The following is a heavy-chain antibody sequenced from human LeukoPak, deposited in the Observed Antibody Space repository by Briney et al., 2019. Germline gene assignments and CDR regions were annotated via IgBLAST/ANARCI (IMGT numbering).Heavy chain of an antibody. J-gene: IGHJ5*02. Sequence: ASVKVSCKASGYTFTSYDINWVRQATGQGLEWMGWMNPNRGNTGYAQKFQGRVTMTRNTSISTAYMELSSLRSEDTAVYYCARGPVAVAPFDPWGQGTLVTVSS. CDR3: ARGPVAVAPFDP. CDR2: MNPNRGNT. D-gene: IGHD6-19*01. V-gene: IGHV1-8*01. CDR1: GYTFTSYD.